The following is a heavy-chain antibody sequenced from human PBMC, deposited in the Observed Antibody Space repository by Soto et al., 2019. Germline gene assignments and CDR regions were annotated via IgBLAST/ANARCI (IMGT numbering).Heavy chain of an antibody. D-gene: IGHD2-21*01. J-gene: IGHJ4*02. CDR2: ISGRGGST. Sequence: GGSLRLSCAASGFTFSSYSMNWVRQAPGKGLEWVSGISGRGGSTDYADSVKGRFAISRDNSKNTLHLQMNSLRAEDTAVYYCAKDKDAYSCSFDYWGQGALVTVSS. CDR3: AKDKDAYSCSFDY. V-gene: IGHV3-23*01. CDR1: GFTFSSYS.